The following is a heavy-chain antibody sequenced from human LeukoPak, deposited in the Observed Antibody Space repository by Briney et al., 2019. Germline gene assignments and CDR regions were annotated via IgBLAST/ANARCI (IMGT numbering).Heavy chain of an antibody. D-gene: IGHD6-6*01. CDR2: INPNSGGT. CDR1: GYTFTGYY. Sequence: ASVKVSCKASGYTFTGYYMHWVRQAPGQGLEWMGWINPNSGGTNYAQKFQGRVTITTDESTSTAYMELSSLRSEDTAVYYCARGFSSSPSDYWGQGTLVTVSS. V-gene: IGHV1-2*02. J-gene: IGHJ4*02. CDR3: ARGFSSSPSDY.